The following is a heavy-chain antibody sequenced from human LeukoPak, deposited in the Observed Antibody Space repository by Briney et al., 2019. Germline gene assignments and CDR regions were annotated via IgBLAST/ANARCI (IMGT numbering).Heavy chain of an antibody. Sequence: PGGSLRLSCAASGFTFSSYSMNWVRQAPGKGLEWVSGISWNSGSIGYADSVKGRFTISRDNAKNSLYLQMNSLRAEDMALYYCARGGGILLNNWFDPWGQGTLVTVSS. CDR2: ISWNSGSI. CDR1: GFTFSSYS. V-gene: IGHV3-9*03. D-gene: IGHD3-10*01. CDR3: ARGGGILLNNWFDP. J-gene: IGHJ5*02.